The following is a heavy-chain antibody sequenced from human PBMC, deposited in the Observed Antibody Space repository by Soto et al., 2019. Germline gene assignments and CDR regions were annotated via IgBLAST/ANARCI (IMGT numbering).Heavy chain of an antibody. V-gene: IGHV3-30-3*01. CDR2: ISYDGSNK. CDR1: GFTFSSYA. Sequence: GGSLRLSCAASGFTFSSYAMHWVRQAPGKGLEWVAVISYDGSNKYYADSVKGRFTISRDNSKNTLYLQMNSLRAEDTAVYYCARGRGLDYYGSGSYFNDYWGQGTLVTVSS. CDR3: ARGRGLDYYGSGSYFNDY. D-gene: IGHD3-10*01. J-gene: IGHJ4*02.